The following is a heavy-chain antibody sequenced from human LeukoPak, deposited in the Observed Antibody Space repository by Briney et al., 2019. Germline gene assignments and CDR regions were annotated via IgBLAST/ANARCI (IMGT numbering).Heavy chain of an antibody. J-gene: IGHJ5*02. CDR3: ARGGLPLGYCSSTSCYAVHWFDP. CDR2: INHSGST. V-gene: IGHV4-34*01. Sequence: PSETLSLTCAVYGGSFSGYYWSWIRQPPGKGLEWIGEINHSGSTNYNPSLKSRVTISVDTSKNQFSLKLSSVTAADTAGYYCARGGLPLGYCSSTSCYAVHWFDPWGQGTLVTVSS. D-gene: IGHD2-2*01. CDR1: GGSFSGYY.